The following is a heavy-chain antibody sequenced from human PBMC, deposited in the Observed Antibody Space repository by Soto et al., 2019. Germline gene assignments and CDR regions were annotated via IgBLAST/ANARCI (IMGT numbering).Heavy chain of an antibody. CDR3: ARGLYGAYGQDF. CDR2: IKGDEITT. D-gene: IGHD4-17*01. V-gene: IGHV3-74*01. CDR1: GFTFSSYW. J-gene: IGHJ4*02. Sequence: EVQLVESGENLVQPGGSLRLSCAASGFTFSSYWIDWVRQAPGKGLVWVSRIKGDEITTNYEDSVQGRFPISRDNAKNPGFLQMHSLIVEDTALYYCARGLYGAYGQDFWGQGILVNVSS.